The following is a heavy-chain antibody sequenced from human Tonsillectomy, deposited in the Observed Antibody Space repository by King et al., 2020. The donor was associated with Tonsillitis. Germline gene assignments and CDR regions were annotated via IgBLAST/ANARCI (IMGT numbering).Heavy chain of an antibody. CDR2: INPNNGGT. Sequence: QLVQSGADVKKPGASVKVSCKAAGSTFIGYYVHWVRQAPGQGLEWMGGINPNNGGTIYAQKFQGRVTMTRDTSISTASMELRRLTSDDTAVYYCARAAVDGYTLRSWGQGTLVTVSS. D-gene: IGHD5-24*01. CDR3: ARAAVDGYTLRS. V-gene: IGHV1-2*02. CDR1: GSTFIGYY. J-gene: IGHJ5*02.